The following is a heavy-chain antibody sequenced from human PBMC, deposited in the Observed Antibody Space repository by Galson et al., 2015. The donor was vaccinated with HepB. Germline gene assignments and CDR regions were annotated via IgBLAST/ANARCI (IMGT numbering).Heavy chain of an antibody. D-gene: IGHD3-10*01. V-gene: IGHV1-24*01. J-gene: IGHJ6*02. CDR3: ATGNRDYYGSGSTLYYYYGMDV. CDR2: FDPEDGET. Sequence: SVKVSCKVSGYTLTELSMHWVRQAPGKGLEWMGGFDPEDGETIYAQKFQGRVTMTEDTSTDTAYMELSSLRSEDTAVYYCATGNRDYYGSGSTLYYYYGMDVWGQGTTVTVSS. CDR1: GYTLTELS.